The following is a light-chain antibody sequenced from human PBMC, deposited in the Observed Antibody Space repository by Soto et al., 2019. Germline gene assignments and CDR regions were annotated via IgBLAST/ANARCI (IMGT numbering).Light chain of an antibody. CDR1: QGISSW. J-gene: IGKJ2*01. CDR2: AAS. CDR3: QQYNNWPPMST. V-gene: IGKV1D-12*01. Sequence: DLQMTQSPSSVSASVGDRVTITCRASQGISSWLAWYQQKPGKAPKLLIYAASSLQSGVPSRFSGSGSGTDFTLTINSLQPEDFVIYYCQQYNNWPPMSTFGQGTKLEMK.